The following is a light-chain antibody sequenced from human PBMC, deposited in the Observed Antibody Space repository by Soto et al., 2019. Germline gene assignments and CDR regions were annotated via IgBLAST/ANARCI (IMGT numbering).Light chain of an antibody. CDR2: EGS. CDR1: SSGVGNYNL. CDR3: SSYVGSSTLL. Sequence: QSALTQPASVSGSPGQSITISCTGTSSGVGNYNLVSWYQQHPGKAPKLMIYEGSKRPSGVSNRFSGSKSGNTASLTISGLQAEDEADYYCSSYVGSSTLLFGGGTKLTVL. V-gene: IGLV2-23*01. J-gene: IGLJ2*01.